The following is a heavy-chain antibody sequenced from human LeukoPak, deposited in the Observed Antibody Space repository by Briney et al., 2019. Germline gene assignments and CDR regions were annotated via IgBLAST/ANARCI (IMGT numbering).Heavy chain of an antibody. CDR3: AKDVSVYYDSSGYYDAFDI. Sequence: PGGSLRLSCAASGFTFSDYYMSWIRQAPGKGLEWVSYIISSGSTIYYADSVKGRFTISRDNAKNSLYLQMNSLRAEDTAVYYCAKDVSVYYDSSGYYDAFDIWGQGTMVTVSS. D-gene: IGHD3-22*01. V-gene: IGHV3-11*01. J-gene: IGHJ3*02. CDR1: GFTFSDYY. CDR2: IISSGSTI.